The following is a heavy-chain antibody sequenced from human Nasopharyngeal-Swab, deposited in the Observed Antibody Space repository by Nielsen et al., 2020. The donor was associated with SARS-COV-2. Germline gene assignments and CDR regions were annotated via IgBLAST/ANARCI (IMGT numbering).Heavy chain of an antibody. D-gene: IGHD4-17*01. CDR2: IIVNLGMT. CDR1: GGTFSKYA. Sequence: SVKVSCKVSGGTFSKYAISWVRQAPGQGLEWMGGIIVNLGMTKYAQKFKDSVIINADESTGTAYMELSSLRSEDTAVYYCATWGIGYGENAHATFDSWGQRTQVTVSS. V-gene: IGHV1-69*10. J-gene: IGHJ4*02. CDR3: ATWGIGYGENAHATFDS.